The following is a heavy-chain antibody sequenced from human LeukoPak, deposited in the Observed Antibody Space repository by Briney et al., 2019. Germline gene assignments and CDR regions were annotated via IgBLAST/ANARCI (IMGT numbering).Heavy chain of an antibody. Sequence: GGSLRLSCTASGFTFSSFDMSWVRQAPGKGLEWVSCISSSGGSTYYADSVKGRFTISRDNSKNTLYLQMNSLRAEDRAVYYCAIGAGIAARRMSFEYWGQGTLVTVSS. J-gene: IGHJ4*02. D-gene: IGHD6-6*01. CDR3: AIGAGIAARRMSFEY. CDR1: GFTFSSFD. V-gene: IGHV3-23*01. CDR2: ISSSGGST.